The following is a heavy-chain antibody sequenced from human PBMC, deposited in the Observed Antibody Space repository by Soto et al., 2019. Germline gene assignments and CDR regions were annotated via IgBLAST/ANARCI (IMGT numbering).Heavy chain of an antibody. CDR2: INASSGDT. D-gene: IGHD6-19*01. J-gene: IGHJ6*02. CDR3: ARDFIAVAGSREYYYYGMDV. Sequence: ASVKVSCKASGYTFTGYYMHWVRQAPGQGLEWMGWINASSGDTKYAQKFQGRVTITRDTSTSTAYMELSSLRSEDTAVYYCARDFIAVAGSREYYYYGMDVWGQGTTVTVSS. CDR1: GYTFTGYY. V-gene: IGHV1-2*02.